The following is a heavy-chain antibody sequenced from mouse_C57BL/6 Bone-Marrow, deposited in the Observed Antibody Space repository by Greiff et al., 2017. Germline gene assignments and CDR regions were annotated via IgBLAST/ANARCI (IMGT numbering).Heavy chain of an antibody. Sequence: VQLQQPGAELVRPGTSVKLSCKASGYTFTSYWMHWVKQRPGQGLEWIGVIDPSDSYTNYNQKFKGKATLTVDTSSSTAYMQLSSLTSEDSAVYYCASLSDYYGSRGYYFDYGGKAPLSQSPQ. CDR2: IDPSDSYT. D-gene: IGHD1-1*01. CDR1: GYTFTSYW. J-gene: IGHJ2*01. V-gene: IGHV1-59*01. CDR3: ASLSDYYGSRGYYFDY.